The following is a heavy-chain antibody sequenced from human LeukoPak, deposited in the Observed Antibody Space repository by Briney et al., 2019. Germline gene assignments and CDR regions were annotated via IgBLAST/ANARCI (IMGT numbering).Heavy chain of an antibody. CDR2: INPSGGST. V-gene: IGHV1-46*01. D-gene: IGHD6-13*01. Sequence: ASVKVSCKASGYTFTSYYMHWVRQAPGQGLEWMGIINPSGGSTNYAQKFQGRVTMTRDTSTSTVYMELSSLRSEDTAVYYCARDKVWYSSSWYLDYWGQGTLVTVSS. CDR1: GYTFTSYY. J-gene: IGHJ4*02. CDR3: ARDKVWYSSSWYLDY.